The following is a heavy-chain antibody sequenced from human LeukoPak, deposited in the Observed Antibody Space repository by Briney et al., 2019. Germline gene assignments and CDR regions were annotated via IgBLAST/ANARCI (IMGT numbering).Heavy chain of an antibody. Sequence: GGSLRLSCAASGFTFTNYEMSWVRQAPGKGLEWLSSISGSGDSVFYADSVKGRFTISRDNSKNTLYLQMDSLRGEDTAVYYCAKDFRIGYSAHFDYWGQGALVTVSS. CDR2: ISGSGDSV. J-gene: IGHJ4*02. CDR1: GFTFTNYE. CDR3: AKDFRIGYSAHFDY. V-gene: IGHV3-23*01. D-gene: IGHD2-21*01.